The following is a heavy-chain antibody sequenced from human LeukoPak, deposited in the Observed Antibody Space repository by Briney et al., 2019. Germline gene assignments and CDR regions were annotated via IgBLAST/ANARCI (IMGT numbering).Heavy chain of an antibody. CDR1: GFTFSSYW. V-gene: IGHV3-74*01. CDR3: GRGGKAAFYYVKNV. CDR2: INSDGSST. Sequence: PGGSLRLSCAASGFTFSSYWMHWVRQAPGKGLVWVSRINSDGSSTSYADSVKGRFTISRDNSKNTLYLQMNSLRAEDTAAYYCGRGGKAAFYYVKNVGGKGTSVTVSS. J-gene: IGHJ6*04. D-gene: IGHD5-12*01.